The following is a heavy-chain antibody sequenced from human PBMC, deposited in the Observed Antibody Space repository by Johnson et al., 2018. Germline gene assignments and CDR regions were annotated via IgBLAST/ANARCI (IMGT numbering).Heavy chain of an antibody. J-gene: IGHJ5*02. CDR3: AREGSRGYWRNWFDP. V-gene: IGHV3-7*01. D-gene: IGHD3-22*01. Sequence: VQLVESGGGLVQXGGSLRLSCAASGSTFVYYWMSWVRQAPGKGLEWVANIKEDGSELYYLDSVRGRFTISRDNAKKSLYLQMNSLRAEDTAIYYCAREGSRGYWRNWFDPWGQGTLVTVSP. CDR2: IKEDGSEL. CDR1: GSTFVYYW.